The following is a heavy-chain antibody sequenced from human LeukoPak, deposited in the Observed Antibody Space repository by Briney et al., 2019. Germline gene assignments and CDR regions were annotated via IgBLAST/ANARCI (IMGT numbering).Heavy chain of an antibody. V-gene: IGHV4-30-4*01. CDR3: ARDAESPFDY. CDR2: IYYTVKT. Sequence: SETLSLTCTVSGGSISSGDYYWSWIRQPPGKGLEWIGFIYYTVKTFYNPSLKSRVSISVDTSKNQFSLNLISVTAADTAVYYCARDAESPFDYWGQGMLVTVSS. D-gene: IGHD3-10*01. CDR1: GGSISSGDYY. J-gene: IGHJ4*02.